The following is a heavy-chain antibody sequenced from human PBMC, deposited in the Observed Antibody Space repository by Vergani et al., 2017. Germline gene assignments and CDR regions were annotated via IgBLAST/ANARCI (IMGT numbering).Heavy chain of an antibody. V-gene: IGHV1-69*12. CDR1: GGTFSSYA. CDR3: AGVQQGLERRFHYYYYYYMDV. CDR2: IIPIFGTA. Sequence: QVQLVQSGAEVKKPGSSVKVSCKASGGTFSSYAISWVRQAPGQGLEWMGGIIPIFGTANYAQKFQGRVTITADESTSTAYMELSSLRSEDTAVYYCAGVQQGLERRFHYYYYYYMDVWGKGTTVTVSS. J-gene: IGHJ6*03. D-gene: IGHD1-1*01.